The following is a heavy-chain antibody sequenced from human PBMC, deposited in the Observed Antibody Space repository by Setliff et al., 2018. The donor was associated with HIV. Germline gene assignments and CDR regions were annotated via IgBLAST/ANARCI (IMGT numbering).Heavy chain of an antibody. J-gene: IGHJ4*02. CDR3: ARGLATSSRSSLVY. D-gene: IGHD6-6*01. V-gene: IGHV4-61*09. CDR1: GDSISSANYF. Sequence: PSETLSLTCTVSGDSISSANYFWNWIRQPAGKGLEWIGHIYTTGRTNYNPSLKSRVTISLDTSKNQFFLRLSSVTAADTAVYYCARGLATSSRSSLVYWGQGILVTVSS. CDR2: IYTTGRT.